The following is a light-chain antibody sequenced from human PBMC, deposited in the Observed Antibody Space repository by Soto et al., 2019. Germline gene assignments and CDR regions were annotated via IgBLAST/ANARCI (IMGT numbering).Light chain of an antibody. CDR1: QSVRSNY. V-gene: IGKV3-20*01. J-gene: IGKJ4*01. CDR2: DAS. Sequence: EIVLTQSPDTLSLSPGERATLSCRASQSVRSNYLAWYQQKPGQAPRFLIYDASSRATGIPDKFSGSGSGTDFTLTISRLEPDDFAVYYCEPYGSSPLTFGGGTKVDIK. CDR3: EPYGSSPLT.